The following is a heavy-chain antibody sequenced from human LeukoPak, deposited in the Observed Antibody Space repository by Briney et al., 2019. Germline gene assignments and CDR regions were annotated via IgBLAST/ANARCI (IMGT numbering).Heavy chain of an antibody. J-gene: IGHJ5*02. CDR2: ISYDGSNK. Sequence: PGGSLRLSCAASGFTFSSYAMQWVRQATGKGLEWVAVISYDGSNKYYADSVKGRFTISRDNSKNTLYLQMNSLRAEDTAVYYCARGGLRYCSSTSCRNWFDPWGQGTLVTVSS. CDR3: ARGGLRYCSSTSCRNWFDP. D-gene: IGHD2-2*01. V-gene: IGHV3-30*01. CDR1: GFTFSSYA.